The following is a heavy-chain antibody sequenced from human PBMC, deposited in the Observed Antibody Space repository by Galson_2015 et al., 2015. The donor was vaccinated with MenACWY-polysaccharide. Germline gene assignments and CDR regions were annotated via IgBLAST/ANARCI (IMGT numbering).Heavy chain of an antibody. CDR3: ARITGGEYFQY. CDR1: GYSFTSYW. V-gene: IGHV5-51*03. Sequence: QSGAEVKKPGESLKISCEGLGYSFTSYWIGWVRQMPGRGLEWMGIIYPGGSDARFSPSFQGQVTMSVDKSISTAYLQWNSLKASDTAIYYCARITGGEYFQYWGQGALVTV. J-gene: IGHJ1*01. CDR2: IYPGGSDA. D-gene: IGHD3-16*01.